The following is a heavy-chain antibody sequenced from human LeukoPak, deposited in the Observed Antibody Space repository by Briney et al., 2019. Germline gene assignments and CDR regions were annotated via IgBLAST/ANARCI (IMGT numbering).Heavy chain of an antibody. CDR1: GYTFTSYG. V-gene: IGHV1-18*01. Sequence: ASVKVSCKASGYTFTSYGISWVRQAPGQGLEWMGWISAYNGNTNYAQKLQGRVTMTTDTSTSTAYMELRSLRSDDTAVYYCARGTYYYDSSGSNTHDYWGQGTLVTVSS. CDR3: ARGTYYYDSSGSNTHDY. CDR2: ISAYNGNT. D-gene: IGHD3-22*01. J-gene: IGHJ4*02.